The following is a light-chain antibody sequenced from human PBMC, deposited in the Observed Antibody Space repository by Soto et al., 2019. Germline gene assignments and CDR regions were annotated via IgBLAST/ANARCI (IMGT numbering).Light chain of an antibody. V-gene: IGKV3-20*01. CDR1: QSVSSSY. Sequence: EIVLTQSPGTLSLSPGERATLSCRASQSVSSSYLAWYQHKPGQAPRLLIYGASSRSTGIPDRFSGSGSGTEFTLPISRLEPEAFAVYYCQQYGSSPLYTFGQGTKLAIK. CDR3: QQYGSSPLYT. CDR2: GAS. J-gene: IGKJ2*01.